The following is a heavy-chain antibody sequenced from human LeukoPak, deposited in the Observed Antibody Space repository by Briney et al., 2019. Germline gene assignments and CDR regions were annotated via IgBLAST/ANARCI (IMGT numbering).Heavy chain of an antibody. V-gene: IGHV4-59*01. Sequence: SETLSLTCTVSGGSISSYYWSWLRQPPGKGLEWIGYIYYSGSTNYNPSLKSRVTISVDPSKNQFSLKLSSVTAADTAVYYCAGDIGATWYAFDIWGQGTMVTVSS. CDR3: AGDIGATWYAFDI. CDR2: IYYSGST. J-gene: IGHJ3*02. D-gene: IGHD5-12*01. CDR1: GGSISSYY.